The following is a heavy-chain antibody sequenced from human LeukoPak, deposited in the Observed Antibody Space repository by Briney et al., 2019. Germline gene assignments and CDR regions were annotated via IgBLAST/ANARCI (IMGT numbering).Heavy chain of an antibody. Sequence: PGRSLRLSCAASRFTFSSYAMHWVRQAPVKGLEWVAVISYDGSNKFYADSVKGRFTISRDNSKNTLYLQMNSLRAEDTAVYYCARGGGYSSSWYHRHSQTFYFDYWGQGTLVTVSS. J-gene: IGHJ4*02. V-gene: IGHV3-30-3*01. CDR1: RFTFSSYA. CDR3: ARGGGYSSSWYHRHSQTFYFDY. CDR2: ISYDGSNK. D-gene: IGHD6-13*01.